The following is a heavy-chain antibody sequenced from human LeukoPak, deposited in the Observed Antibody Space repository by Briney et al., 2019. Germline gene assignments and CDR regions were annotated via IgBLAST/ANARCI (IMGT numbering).Heavy chain of an antibody. D-gene: IGHD5-12*01. Sequence: GGSLRLSCAASGSTFSSYEMNWVRQAPGKGLEWVSYISSSGSTIYYADSVKGRFTISRDNAKNSLYLQMNSLRAEDTALYYCATNGGGDSGYGNFDYWGQGTLVTVSS. V-gene: IGHV3-48*03. CDR2: ISSSGSTI. CDR1: GSTFSSYE. J-gene: IGHJ4*02. CDR3: ATNGGGDSGYGNFDY.